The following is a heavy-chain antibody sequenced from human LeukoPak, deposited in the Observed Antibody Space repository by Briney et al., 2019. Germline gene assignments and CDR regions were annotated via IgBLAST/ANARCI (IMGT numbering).Heavy chain of an antibody. CDR3: ASDGSSSWNAFDI. CDR1: GGTFSSYA. CDR2: IIPIFGTA. J-gene: IGHJ3*02. V-gene: IGHV1-69*05. D-gene: IGHD6-13*01. Sequence: SVKASCKASGGTFSSYAISWVRQAPGQGLEWMGGIIPIFGTANYAQKFQGRVTITTDEPTSTAYMELSSLRSEDTAVYYCASDGSSSWNAFDIWGQGTMVTVSS.